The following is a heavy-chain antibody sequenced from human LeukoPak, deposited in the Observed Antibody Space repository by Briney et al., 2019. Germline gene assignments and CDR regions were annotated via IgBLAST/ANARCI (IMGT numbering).Heavy chain of an antibody. D-gene: IGHD3-9*01. CDR3: ARVRYFDWLGPFDY. V-gene: IGHV3-20*04. CDR1: GFNFDDYV. Sequence: GGSLRLSCAASGFNFDDYVMTWVRQAPGKGLEWVSGINWNGGSRGYADSVKGRFTISRDNAKNSLYLQMNSLRAEDTAVYYCARVRYFDWLGPFDYWGQGTLVTVSS. CDR2: INWNGGSR. J-gene: IGHJ4*02.